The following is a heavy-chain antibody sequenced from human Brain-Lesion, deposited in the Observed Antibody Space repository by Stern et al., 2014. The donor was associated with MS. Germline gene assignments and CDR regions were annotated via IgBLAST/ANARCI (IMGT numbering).Heavy chain of an antibody. J-gene: IGHJ4*02. CDR2: FDPEDGET. V-gene: IGHV1-24*01. CDR3: ATLSPGAGGNYYRHFDY. CDR1: GYTLTELS. D-gene: IGHD1-26*01. Sequence: QMQLVQSGAEVKKPGASVKVSCKVSGYTLTELSMHWVRQAPRKGLEWMGGFDPEDGETIYAQKFQGRFTMTEDTSTETASMEPSSLRSEDTAVYYCATLSPGAGGNYYRHFDYWGQGTLVTVSS.